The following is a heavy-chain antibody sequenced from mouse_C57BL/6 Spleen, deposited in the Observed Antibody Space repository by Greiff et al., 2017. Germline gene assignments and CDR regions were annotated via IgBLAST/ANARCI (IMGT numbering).Heavy chain of an antibody. Sequence: EVQVVESGPGLVKPSQSLSLTCSVTGYSITSGYYWNWIRQFPGNKLEWMGYISYDGSNNYNPSLKNRISITRDTSKTQFFLKLNSVTTEDTATYYCARGDVYYYAMDYWGQGTSVTVSS. J-gene: IGHJ4*01. V-gene: IGHV3-6*01. D-gene: IGHD3-3*01. CDR2: ISYDGSN. CDR1: GYSITSGYY. CDR3: ARGDVYYYAMDY.